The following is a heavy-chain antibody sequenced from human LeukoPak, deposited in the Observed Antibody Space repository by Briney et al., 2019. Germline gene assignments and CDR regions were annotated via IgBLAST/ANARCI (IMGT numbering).Heavy chain of an antibody. V-gene: IGHV1-46*01. Sequence: GASVKVSCKASGYTFTSYGISWVRQAPGQGLEWMGIINPSGGSTSYAQKFQGRVTMTRDTSTSTVYMELSSLRSEDTAVYYCARAYRYDSSGYPYDYWGQGTLVTVSS. D-gene: IGHD3-22*01. CDR3: ARAYRYDSSGYPYDY. CDR1: GYTFTSYG. J-gene: IGHJ4*02. CDR2: INPSGGST.